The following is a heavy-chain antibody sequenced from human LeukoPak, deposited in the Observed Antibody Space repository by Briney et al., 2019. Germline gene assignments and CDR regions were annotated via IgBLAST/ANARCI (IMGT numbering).Heavy chain of an antibody. D-gene: IGHD1-26*01. CDR1: GFSFRAYT. J-gene: IGHJ4*02. Sequence: GGSLRLSCAASGFSFRAYTMNWVRQAPGKGLEWVSSVNPSHAYQFYADSVKGRFTISRDNVKNSLFLQMDSLRAEDTAVYYCARDSGLIMGALNLDYWGQGTLVTVSS. CDR3: ARDSGLIMGALNLDY. V-gene: IGHV3-21*06. CDR2: VNPSHAYQ.